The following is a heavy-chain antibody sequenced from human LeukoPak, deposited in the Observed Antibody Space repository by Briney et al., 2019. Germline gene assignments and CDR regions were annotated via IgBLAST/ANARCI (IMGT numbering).Heavy chain of an antibody. CDR2: ISRDGGTT. CDR3: TKDFSGSYEN. V-gene: IGHV3-43*02. D-gene: IGHD3-10*01. J-gene: IGHJ4*02. CDR1: GFTFDDYA. Sequence: GGSLRLSCATSGFTFDDYAFHWVRQVPGKGLEWVSLISRDGGTTSYGDSVKGRFTISRDNSKNSLYLHMNRPKTEDSALYYCTKDFSGSYENWGQGTLVTVSS.